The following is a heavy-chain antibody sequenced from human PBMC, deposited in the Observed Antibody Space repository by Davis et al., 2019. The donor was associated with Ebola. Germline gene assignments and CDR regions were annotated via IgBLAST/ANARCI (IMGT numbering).Heavy chain of an antibody. D-gene: IGHD5-18*01. J-gene: IGHJ6*02. CDR1: GISLKSCA. Sequence: GESLKISCVVSGISLKSCAMSWVRQAPGKGLVWVSHIHPDGSSTNSADSVKGRFTISRDNARNTVYLQMNSVRAEDTAVYYCARGGYSYAYYYGMDVWGQGTTVTVSS. CDR3: ARGGYSYAYYYGMDV. CDR2: IHPDGSST. V-gene: IGHV3-74*01.